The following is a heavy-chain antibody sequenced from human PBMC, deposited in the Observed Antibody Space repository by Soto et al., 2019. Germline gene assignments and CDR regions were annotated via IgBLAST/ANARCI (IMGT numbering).Heavy chain of an antibody. CDR1: GFTFSSYA. V-gene: IGHV3-30*04. CDR2: ISYDGSNK. D-gene: IGHD2-21*02. Sequence: GGSLRLSCAASGFTFSSYAMHWVRQAPGKGLEWVVVISYDGSNKYYADSVKGRFTISRDNSKNTLYLQMNSLRAEDTAVYYCARDRGFCGGDCYSYYYYGMDVWGQGTTVTVSS. J-gene: IGHJ6*02. CDR3: ARDRGFCGGDCYSYYYYGMDV.